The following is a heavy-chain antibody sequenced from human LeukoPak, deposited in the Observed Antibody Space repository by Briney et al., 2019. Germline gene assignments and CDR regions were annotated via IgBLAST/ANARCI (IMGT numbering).Heavy chain of an antibody. D-gene: IGHD5-24*01. J-gene: IGHJ4*02. V-gene: IGHV4-34*01. CDR1: GGSFSGYY. Sequence: SETLSLTCAVYGGSFSGYYWSWIRQPPGKGLEWIGEINHSGSTNYNPSLKSRVTISVDTSKNQFSLRLGSVTAADTAAYYCARSRDGYIYVFPYWGQGTLVTVSS. CDR2: INHSGST. CDR3: ARSRDGYIYVFPY.